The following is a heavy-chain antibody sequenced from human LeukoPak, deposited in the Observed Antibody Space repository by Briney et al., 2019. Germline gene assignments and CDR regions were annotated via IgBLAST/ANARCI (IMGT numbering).Heavy chain of an antibody. CDR2: IYHSGTT. CDR3: ARGLNGRGGWGVFDI. D-gene: IGHD1-26*01. J-gene: IGHJ3*02. CDR1: GGSISSFF. Sequence: SETLSLTCTVSGGSISSFFWNWIRQPPGKGLEWIGHIYHSGTTKYNPSLKSRLSISVDMSNNQFSLRLYSVTAADSALYYCARGLNGRGGWGVFDIWGQGTLVTVSS. V-gene: IGHV4-59*01.